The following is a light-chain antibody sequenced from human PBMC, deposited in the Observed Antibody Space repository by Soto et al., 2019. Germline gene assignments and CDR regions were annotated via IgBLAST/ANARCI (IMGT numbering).Light chain of an antibody. CDR1: ESVSTN. CDR2: GAS. J-gene: IGKJ1*01. CDR3: QQYNSYRT. Sequence: EIVIAPSPATLALSPGERATLSCRASESVSTNLAWYQQKAGQAPRLLIYGASTRATGIPARFSGSGSGTEFTLTISSLQPDDFATYYCQQYNSYRTFGQGTKVDI. V-gene: IGKV3-15*01.